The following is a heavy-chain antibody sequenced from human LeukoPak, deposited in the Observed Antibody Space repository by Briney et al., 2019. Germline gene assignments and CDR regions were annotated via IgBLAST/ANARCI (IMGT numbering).Heavy chain of an antibody. CDR2: IGGSGSST. CDR1: GFTFSSYD. D-gene: IGHD3-10*01. Sequence: GGSLRLSCAASGFTFSSYDMHWVRQATGEGLEWVSAIGGSGSSTFYADSVKGRFTISRDNSKNTLYLQMNSLRAEDTAVYYCAKDQVLLWFGEFLYWGQGTLVTVSS. J-gene: IGHJ4*02. V-gene: IGHV3-23*01. CDR3: AKDQVLLWFGEFLY.